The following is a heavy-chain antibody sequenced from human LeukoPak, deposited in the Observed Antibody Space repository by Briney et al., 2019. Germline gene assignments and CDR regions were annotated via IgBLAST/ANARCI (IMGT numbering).Heavy chain of an antibody. V-gene: IGHV1-2*06. J-gene: IGHJ4*02. CDR1: GYTFTGYY. CDR3: ARGFGLWFGEKLDY. D-gene: IGHD3-10*01. Sequence: GASVKVSCKASGYTFTGYYMHWVRQAPGHGLEWMGRINPNSGGTNYAQKFQGRVTMTRDTSISTAYMELSRLRSDDTAVYYCARGFGLWFGEKLDYWGQGTLVTVSS. CDR2: INPNSGGT.